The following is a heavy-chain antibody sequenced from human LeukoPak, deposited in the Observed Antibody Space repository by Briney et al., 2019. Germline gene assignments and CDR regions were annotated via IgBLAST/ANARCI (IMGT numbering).Heavy chain of an antibody. Sequence: GGSLRLSCAASGFTFSSSCMAWVRQAPGKGLEWVANIKYDGGTKHSVDSVTGRFTISRDNAKNSLYLQMNNLRVEDTAVYYCARDTDGNLDHWGQGTLVTVSS. V-gene: IGHV3-7*01. CDR2: IKYDGGTK. D-gene: IGHD2-8*01. J-gene: IGHJ4*02. CDR1: GFTFSSSC. CDR3: ARDTDGNLDH.